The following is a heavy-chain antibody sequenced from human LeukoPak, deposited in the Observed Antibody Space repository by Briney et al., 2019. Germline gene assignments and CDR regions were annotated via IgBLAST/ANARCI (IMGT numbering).Heavy chain of an antibody. V-gene: IGHV4-34*01. CDR1: GGSFSGYY. J-gene: IGHJ4*02. Sequence: PSETLSLTCAVYGGSFSGYYWSWIRQPPGKGLEWIGEINHSGSTNYNPSLKSRVTISVDTSKNQFTLKLSSVTAADTAVYYCARQSVYSGSYDYWGQGTLVTVSS. CDR2: INHSGST. D-gene: IGHD6-13*01. CDR3: ARQSVYSGSYDY.